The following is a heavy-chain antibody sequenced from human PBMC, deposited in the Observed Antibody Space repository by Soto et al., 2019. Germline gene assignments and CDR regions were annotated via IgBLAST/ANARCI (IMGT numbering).Heavy chain of an antibody. Sequence: GASVKVSCKASGGTFSSYAISWVRQAPGQGLESMGGIIPIFGTANYAQKFQGRVTITADESTSTAYMELSSLRSEDTAVYYCARGNPNMGFGELLNYYYYGMDVWGQGTTVTVSS. CDR3: ARGNPNMGFGELLNYYYYGMDV. CDR2: IIPIFGTA. J-gene: IGHJ6*02. D-gene: IGHD3-10*01. V-gene: IGHV1-69*13. CDR1: GGTFSSYA.